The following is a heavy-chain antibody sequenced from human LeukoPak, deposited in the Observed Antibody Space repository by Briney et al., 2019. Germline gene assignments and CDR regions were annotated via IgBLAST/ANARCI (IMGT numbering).Heavy chain of an antibody. J-gene: IGHJ5*02. CDR2: INADNGNT. D-gene: IGHD2-15*01. CDR1: GYTFSSYA. V-gene: IGHV1-3*01. Sequence: GASVKVSCKASGYTFSSYAIQWVRQAPGERLEWMGWINADNGNTKYSQKFQGRVTITRDTSATTAYMELSSLRSEDTAVYYCARGNLADIAPNWFDPWGQGTLVTVSS. CDR3: ARGNLADIAPNWFDP.